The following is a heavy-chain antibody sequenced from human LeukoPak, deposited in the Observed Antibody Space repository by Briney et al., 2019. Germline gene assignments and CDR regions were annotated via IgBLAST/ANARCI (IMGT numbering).Heavy chain of an antibody. D-gene: IGHD3-10*01. CDR3: AKKTGPGTGAFEN. J-gene: IGHJ4*02. CDR2: IAGSGGST. V-gene: IGHV3-23*01. Sequence: GGSLRLSCVASGFTFSNYGMGWVRQAPGKGLEWVSAIAGSGGSTYNADSVKGRFTISRDNSKNTLYLQMNTLRAEDTAVYYCAKKTGPGTGAFENWGQGTLVTVSS. CDR1: GFTFSNYG.